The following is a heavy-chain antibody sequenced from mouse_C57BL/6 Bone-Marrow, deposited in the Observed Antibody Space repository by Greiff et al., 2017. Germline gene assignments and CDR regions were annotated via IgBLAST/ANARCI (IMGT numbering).Heavy chain of an antibody. CDR2: IDPSDSYT. Sequence: QVQLQQPGAELVMPGASVKLSCKASGYTFTSYWMHWVKQRPGQGLEWIGEIDPSDSYTNYNQKFKGKSTLTVDKSSSTAYMQLSSLTSEDSAVYYCARETPLTTVVQYYFDYWGQGTTLTVSS. CDR1: GYTFTSYW. J-gene: IGHJ2*01. V-gene: IGHV1-69*01. CDR3: ARETPLTTVVQYYFDY. D-gene: IGHD1-1*01.